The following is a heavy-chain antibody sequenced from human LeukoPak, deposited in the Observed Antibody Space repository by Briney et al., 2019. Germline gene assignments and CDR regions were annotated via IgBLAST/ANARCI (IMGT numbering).Heavy chain of an antibody. V-gene: IGHV3-21*01. CDR3: ARGPTIFGVVGSMDV. Sequence: TGGSLRLSCAASGFTFSSYSMNWVRQAPGKGLEWFSSISSSSSYIYYADSVKGRFTIPRDNAKTSLYLQMNRLRAEDTAVYYCARGPTIFGVVGSMDVWGKVTTVTVSS. CDR1: GFTFSSYS. D-gene: IGHD3-3*01. J-gene: IGHJ6*03. CDR2: ISSSSSYI.